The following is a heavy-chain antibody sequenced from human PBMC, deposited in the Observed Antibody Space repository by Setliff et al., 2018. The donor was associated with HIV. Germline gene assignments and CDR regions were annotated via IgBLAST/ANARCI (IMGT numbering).Heavy chain of an antibody. CDR1: GGSFSGYY. V-gene: IGHV4-34*01. CDR3: ATASGYDLFMGAFDI. CDR2: INQSGGI. D-gene: IGHD5-12*01. Sequence: KPSETLSLTCAVSGGSFSGYYWSWIRQPPGKGLERIGEINQSGGINYNPSLKSRVTISIDTFKNQFSMKLYSVTAADTAVYYCATASGYDLFMGAFDIWGQGTMVTVSS. J-gene: IGHJ3*02.